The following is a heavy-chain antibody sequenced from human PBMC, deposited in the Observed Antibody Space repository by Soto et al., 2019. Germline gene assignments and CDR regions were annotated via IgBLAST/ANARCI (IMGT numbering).Heavy chain of an antibody. Sequence: GGSLRLSCAASGFTFSSYAMSWVRQAPGKGLEWVSAISGDGERTYYPDSLKGRFTISRDNSHNTLFLQMNSLSVEDTALYYCAKEGGFSKPFDYWGQGTLVTVSS. V-gene: IGHV3-23*01. J-gene: IGHJ4*02. CDR1: GFTFSSYA. D-gene: IGHD3-3*01. CDR2: ISGDGERT. CDR3: AKEGGFSKPFDY.